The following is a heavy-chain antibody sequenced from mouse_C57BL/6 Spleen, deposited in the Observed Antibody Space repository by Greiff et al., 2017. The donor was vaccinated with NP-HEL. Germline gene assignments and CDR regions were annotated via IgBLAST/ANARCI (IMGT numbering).Heavy chain of an antibody. Sequence: VQLQQSGPELVKPGASVKMSCKASGYTFTDYNMHWVKQSHGKSLEWIGYINPNNGGTSYNQKFKGKATLTVNKSSSTAYMELRSLTSEDSAVYYCARSVYDYDWFAYWGQGTLVTVSA. D-gene: IGHD2-4*01. V-gene: IGHV1-22*01. J-gene: IGHJ3*01. CDR1: GYTFTDYN. CDR3: ARSVYDYDWFAY. CDR2: INPNNGGT.